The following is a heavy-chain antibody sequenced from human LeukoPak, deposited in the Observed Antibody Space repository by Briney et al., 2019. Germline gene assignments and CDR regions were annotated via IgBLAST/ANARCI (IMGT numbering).Heavy chain of an antibody. J-gene: IGHJ4*02. V-gene: IGHV4-38-2*02. CDR2: VYHGGSS. CDR1: GYSISSGFY. D-gene: IGHD6-6*01. Sequence: SETLSLTCTVSGYSISSGFYWGWIRQPPGKGLEWIGNVYHGGSSYYNPSLKSRVTISVDTSKNQFSLNLYSVTAADTAVYYCARRVGSSDCFDYWGQGTLVTVSS. CDR3: ARRVGSSDCFDY.